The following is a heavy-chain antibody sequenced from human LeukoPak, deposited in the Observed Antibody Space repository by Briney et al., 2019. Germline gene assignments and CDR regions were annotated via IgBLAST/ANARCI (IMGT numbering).Heavy chain of an antibody. D-gene: IGHD3-22*01. Sequence: GGSLRLSCAASGFIVSNYYMSWVRQAPGKGLEWVSVIFDGGGTFYSDSVKGRFTISRDYSKNTPYLQMNSLRADDTAVYYCTRDSSGPAFWGQGTLVTVSS. V-gene: IGHV3-53*01. CDR2: IFDGGGT. CDR1: GFIVSNYY. CDR3: TRDSSGPAF. J-gene: IGHJ4*02.